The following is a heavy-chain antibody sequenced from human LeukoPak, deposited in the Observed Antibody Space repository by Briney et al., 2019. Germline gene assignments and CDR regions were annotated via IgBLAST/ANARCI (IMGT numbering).Heavy chain of an antibody. V-gene: IGHV4-4*07. CDR3: ARGGSTLHSAGGHDIEFYYYYYMDV. CDR2: IFISGGT. Sequence: SETLSLTCTVSGGSISSYYWSWIRQPAGKVLDWIGRIFISGGTNYNPSLRSRGTMSLDTSKNQFSPKLYSVTAADTAVYYCARGGSTLHSAGGHDIEFYYYYYMDVWGKGTTVTISS. CDR1: GGSISSYY. J-gene: IGHJ6*03. D-gene: IGHD3-9*01.